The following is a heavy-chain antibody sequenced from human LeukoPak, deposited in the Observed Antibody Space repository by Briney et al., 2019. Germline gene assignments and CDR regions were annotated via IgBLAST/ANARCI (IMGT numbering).Heavy chain of an antibody. D-gene: IGHD6-19*01. CDR2: ISYDGSNK. J-gene: IGHJ4*02. CDR3: AKAYSSGFWYFDY. CDR1: GFTFSSYG. V-gene: IGHV3-30*18. Sequence: PGGSLRLSCAASGFTFSSYGMHWVRQAPGKGLEWVAVISYDGSNKYYADSVKGRFTISRDNSKNTLYLQMNSLRTEDTAVYYCAKAYSSGFWYFDYWGQGTLVTVSS.